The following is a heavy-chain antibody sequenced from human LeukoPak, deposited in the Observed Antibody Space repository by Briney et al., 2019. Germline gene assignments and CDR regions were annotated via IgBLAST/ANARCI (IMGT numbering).Heavy chain of an antibody. CDR2: ISYDGSNK. V-gene: IGHV3-30-3*01. CDR1: GFTFSSYA. Sequence: PGGSLRLSCAASGFTFSSYAMHWVRQAPGKGLEWVAVISYDGSNKYYADSVKGRFTISRDNSKNTLYLQMNSLRAEDTAVYYRAIIAVAATDEVDYWGQGTLVTVSS. J-gene: IGHJ4*02. CDR3: AIIAVAATDEVDY. D-gene: IGHD6-19*01.